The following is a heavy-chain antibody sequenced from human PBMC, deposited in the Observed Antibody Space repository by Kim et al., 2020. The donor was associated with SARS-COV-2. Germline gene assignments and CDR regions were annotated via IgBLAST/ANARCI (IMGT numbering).Heavy chain of an antibody. CDR1: GFTFSSYG. J-gene: IGHJ4*02. D-gene: IGHD6-13*01. CDR3: AKDPGSSSWYWDWGDY. Sequence: GGSLRLSCAASGFTFSSYGMHWVRQAPGNGLEWVAVIWYDGSNKYYADSVKGRFTISRDNSKNTLYLQMNSLRAEDTAVYYCAKDPGSSSWYWDWGDYWGQGTLVTVSS. CDR2: IWYDGSNK. V-gene: IGHV3-33*06.